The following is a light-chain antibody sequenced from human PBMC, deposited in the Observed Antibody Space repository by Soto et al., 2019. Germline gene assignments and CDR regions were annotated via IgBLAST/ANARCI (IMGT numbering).Light chain of an antibody. Sequence: QSVLTQPASVSGSPGQSIAISCTGTTSYVGGYNYVSWYQQHPGKAPKLMIYDVTNRPSGVSDRFSGSKSGNTASLTISRLQAEDEGDYYCSSFTRSNTYVFGAGTKVTVL. V-gene: IGLV2-14*03. CDR1: TSYVGGYNY. CDR2: DVT. J-gene: IGLJ1*01. CDR3: SSFTRSNTYV.